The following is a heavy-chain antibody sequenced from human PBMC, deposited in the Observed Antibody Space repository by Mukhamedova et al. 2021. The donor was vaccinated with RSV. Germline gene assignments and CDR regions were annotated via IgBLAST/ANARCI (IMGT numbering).Heavy chain of an antibody. J-gene: IGHJ4*02. CDR1: GYY. CDR2: IHHSGST. Sequence: GYYWSWIRQPPGKGLEWIGEIHHSGSTKYNPSLKSRVTITGDTSKNQFSLSLSSVTAADTAVYYCAKHGSWSFDSWGQGALVTVS. CDR3: AKHGSWSFDS. V-gene: IGHV4-34*01. D-gene: IGHD2-15*01.